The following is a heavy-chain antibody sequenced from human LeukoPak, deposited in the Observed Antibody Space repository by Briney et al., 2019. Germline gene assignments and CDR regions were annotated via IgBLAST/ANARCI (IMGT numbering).Heavy chain of an antibody. V-gene: IGHV1-2*02. CDR1: GYTFTGYY. CDR2: INPNSGGT. Sequence: ASVKVSCKASGYTFTGYYMHWVRQAPGQGLEWMGWINPNSGGTNYAQKFQGRVTTTRDTSISTAYMELSRLRSDDTAVYYCAREGCTNGVCYSIDAFDIWGQGTMVTVSS. CDR3: AREGCTNGVCYSIDAFDI. J-gene: IGHJ3*02. D-gene: IGHD2-8*01.